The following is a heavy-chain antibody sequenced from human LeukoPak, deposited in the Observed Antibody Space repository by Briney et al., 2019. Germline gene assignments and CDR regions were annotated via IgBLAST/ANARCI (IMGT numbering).Heavy chain of an antibody. J-gene: IGHJ4*02. V-gene: IGHV4-38-2*02. Sequence: PSEILSLTCIVSGYSINSGYHWGWIRQPPGKGLEGIGIIYDSGSTYYNPSLKSRVTISIDKSKNHFSLKLSSVTAADTAVYYCARHYLYATSGDGTYYFDYWGQGTLVTVSS. CDR3: ARHYLYATSGDGTYYFDY. D-gene: IGHD3-22*01. CDR2: IYDSGST. CDR1: GYSINSGYH.